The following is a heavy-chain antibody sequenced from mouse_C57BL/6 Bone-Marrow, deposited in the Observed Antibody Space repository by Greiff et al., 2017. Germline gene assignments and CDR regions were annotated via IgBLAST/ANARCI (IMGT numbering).Heavy chain of an antibody. D-gene: IGHD1-1*01. J-gene: IGHJ3*01. CDR2: IDPENGDT. V-gene: IGHV14-4*01. Sequence: VQLKESGAELVRPGASVKLSCTASGFNIKDDYMHWVKQRPEQGLEWIGWIDPENGDTEYASKFQGKATITADTSSNTAYLQLSSLTSEDTAVYYCTTEYYYGQVAYWGQGTLVTVSA. CDR3: TTEYYYGQVAY. CDR1: GFNIKDDY.